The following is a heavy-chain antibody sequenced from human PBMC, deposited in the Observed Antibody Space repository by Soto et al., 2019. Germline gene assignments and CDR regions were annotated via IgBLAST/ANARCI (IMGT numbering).Heavy chain of an antibody. CDR3: VKDFFSSGG. J-gene: IGHJ4*02. CDR1: GYTFSSYA. V-gene: IGHV3-23*01. Sequence: VHLLESGGGLVQPGGSLRLSCAASGYTFSSYAMCWVRQAPGKGLEWVSTITDTGGTTYYADSVKGRFTISRDNSKNTLYLQMNSLRAEDTAVYYCVKDFFSSGGWGQGILVTVSS. D-gene: IGHD3-10*01. CDR2: ITDTGGTT.